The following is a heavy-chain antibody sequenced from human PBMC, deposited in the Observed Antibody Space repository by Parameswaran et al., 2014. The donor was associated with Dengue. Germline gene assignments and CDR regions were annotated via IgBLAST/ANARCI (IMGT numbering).Heavy chain of an antibody. CDR2: ISAYNGNT. Sequence: SWVRQAPGQGLEWMGWISAYNGNTNYAQKLQGRVTMTTDTSTSTAYMELRSLRSDDTAVYYCARALGYSAYDSPMYFDSWGQGTLVTVSS. J-gene: IGHJ4*02. D-gene: IGHD5-12*01. V-gene: IGHV1-18*01. CDR3: ARALGYSAYDSPMYFDS.